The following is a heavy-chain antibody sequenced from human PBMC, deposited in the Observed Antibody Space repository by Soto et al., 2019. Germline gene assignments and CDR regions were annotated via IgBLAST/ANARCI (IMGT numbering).Heavy chain of an antibody. V-gene: IGHV3-30*18. Sequence: GGSLRLSCAASGFTFSSYGMHWVRQAPGKGLEWVAVISYDGSNKYYADSVKGRFTISRDNSKNTLYLQMNSLRAEDTAVYYCAKDLTTGSYFDHWGQGTLVTVSS. CDR1: GFTFSSYG. CDR3: AKDLTTGSYFDH. CDR2: ISYDGSNK. J-gene: IGHJ4*02.